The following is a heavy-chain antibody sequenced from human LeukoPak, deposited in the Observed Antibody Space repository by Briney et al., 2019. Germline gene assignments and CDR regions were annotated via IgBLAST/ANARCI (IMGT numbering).Heavy chain of an antibody. Sequence: KPSETLSLTCTVSGGSISSGGYYWSWIRQPPGKGLEWIGYIYHSGSTYYNPSLKSRVTISVDRSKNQFSLKLSSVTPEDTAVYYCARDLRGVGATRERAYYYYYMDVWGKGTTVTVSS. D-gene: IGHD1-26*01. CDR1: GGSISSGGYY. V-gene: IGHV4-30-2*01. CDR2: IYHSGST. J-gene: IGHJ6*03. CDR3: ARDLRGVGATRERAYYYYYMDV.